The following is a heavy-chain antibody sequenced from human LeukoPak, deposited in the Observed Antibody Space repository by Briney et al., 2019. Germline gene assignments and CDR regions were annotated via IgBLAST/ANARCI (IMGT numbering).Heavy chain of an antibody. D-gene: IGHD5-18*01. V-gene: IGHV3-30*04. CDR1: GFTFSSYA. Sequence: PGRSLRLSCAASGFTFSSYAMHWVRQAPGKGLEWVAVISYDGGNKYYADSVKGRFTISRDNSKNTLYLQMNSLRAADTAVYYCARGPLPVDTAMVTVDYWGQGTLVTVSS. CDR2: ISYDGGNK. J-gene: IGHJ4*02. CDR3: ARGPLPVDTAMVTVDY.